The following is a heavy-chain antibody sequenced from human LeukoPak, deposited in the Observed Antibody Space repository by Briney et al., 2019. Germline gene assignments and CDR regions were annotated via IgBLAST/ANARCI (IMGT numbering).Heavy chain of an antibody. CDR1: GGSISSGDYY. CDR3: ARHRLGEWLFDY. D-gene: IGHD3-16*01. J-gene: IGHJ4*02. CDR2: IYYSGST. V-gene: IGHV4-30-4*08. Sequence: SETLSLTCTVSGGSISSGDYYWSWIRQPPGKGLEWIGYIYYSGSTYYNPSLKSRVTISVDTSKNQFSLKLSSVTAPDTAVYYCARHRLGEWLFDYWGQGTLVTVSS.